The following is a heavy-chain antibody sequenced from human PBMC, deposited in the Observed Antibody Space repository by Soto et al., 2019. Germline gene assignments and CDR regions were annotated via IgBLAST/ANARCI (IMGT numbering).Heavy chain of an antibody. CDR1: GFTVSSKY. V-gene: IGHV3-53*01. Sequence: EVQLVESGGGLIQPGGSLRLSCAGSGFTVSSKYMTWVRQAPGKGLEWVSVIYGGGTSYYADSVKGRFTISRDNSKNTLYLQMNSLRAEDTAVYYCVQTTGWPGFDPWGQGTLVTVSS. CDR3: VQTTGWPGFDP. D-gene: IGHD6-19*01. J-gene: IGHJ5*02. CDR2: IYGGGTS.